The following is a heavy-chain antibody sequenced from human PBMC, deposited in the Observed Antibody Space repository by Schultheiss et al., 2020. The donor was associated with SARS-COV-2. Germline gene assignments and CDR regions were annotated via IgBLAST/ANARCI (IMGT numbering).Heavy chain of an antibody. CDR1: GGSISSGSYY. V-gene: IGHV4-39*07. CDR2: VNYRGTT. CDR3: ARDDALYSNYRDYYYYYMDV. Sequence: SETLSLTCTVSGGSISSGSYYWSWIRQSPGKGLEWIGEVNYRGTTNYNPSLKSRVSISVDTSKNQFSLKLSSVTAADTAVYYCARDDALYSNYRDYYYYYMDVWGKGTTVTVSS. D-gene: IGHD4-11*01. J-gene: IGHJ6*03.